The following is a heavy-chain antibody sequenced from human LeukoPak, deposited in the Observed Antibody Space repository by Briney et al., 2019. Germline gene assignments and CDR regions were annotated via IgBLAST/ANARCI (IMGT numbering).Heavy chain of an antibody. CDR3: AKGIDY. Sequence: SGGSLRLSCAASGLTFSSYGMSWFRQAPGKGLEWVSAITSSGDSTYYADSVNGRSIISRDNSKNTLYLQMNSLRVDDTAVYYCAKGIDYWGQGTLVTVSS. CDR1: GLTFSSYG. J-gene: IGHJ4*02. V-gene: IGHV3-23*01. CDR2: ITSSGDST.